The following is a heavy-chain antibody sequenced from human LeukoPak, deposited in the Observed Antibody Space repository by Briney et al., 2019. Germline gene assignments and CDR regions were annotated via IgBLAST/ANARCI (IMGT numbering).Heavy chain of an antibody. Sequence: ASVKVSCKASGYTFTSYAMNWVRQAPGQGLEWMGWINTNTGNPTYAQGFTGRFVFSLDTSVSTAYLQISSLKAEDTAVYYCARCSYGPYYYYGMDVWGQGTTVTVSS. CDR1: GYTFTSYA. J-gene: IGHJ6*02. D-gene: IGHD5-18*01. CDR3: ARCSYGPYYYYGMDV. V-gene: IGHV7-4-1*02. CDR2: INTNTGNP.